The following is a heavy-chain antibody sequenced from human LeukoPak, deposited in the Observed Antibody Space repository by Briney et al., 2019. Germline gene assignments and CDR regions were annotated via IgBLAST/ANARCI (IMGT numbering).Heavy chain of an antibody. CDR3: ARDGGSRLIDAFDI. D-gene: IGHD2-8*01. CDR2: INPNSGGT. CDR1: GYTFTGYY. Sequence: GASVKVSCKAPGYTFTGYYMHWVRQAPGQGLEWMGWINPNSGGTNYAQKFQGRVTMTRDTSISTAYMELSRLRSDDTAVYYCARDGGSRLIDAFDIWGQGTMVTVSS. V-gene: IGHV1-2*02. J-gene: IGHJ3*02.